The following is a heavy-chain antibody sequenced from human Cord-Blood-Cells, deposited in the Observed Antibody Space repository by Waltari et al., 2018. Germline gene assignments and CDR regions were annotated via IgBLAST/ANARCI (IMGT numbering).Heavy chain of an antibody. Sequence: QVQLQESGPGLVKPSETLSLTCTVSGGSISSYYWSWIRQPPGKGLEWIGYIYYSGSTNYNPSLKSRVTISVDTSKNQFSLKLSSVTTADTAVYYCARGRYCSSTSCYKGYFQHWGQGTLVTVSS. CDR2: IYYSGST. V-gene: IGHV4-59*01. J-gene: IGHJ1*01. D-gene: IGHD2-2*02. CDR3: ARGRYCSSTSCYKGYFQH. CDR1: GGSISSYY.